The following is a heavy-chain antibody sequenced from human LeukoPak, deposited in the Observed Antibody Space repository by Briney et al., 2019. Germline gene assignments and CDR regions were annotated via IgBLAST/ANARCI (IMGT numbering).Heavy chain of an antibody. Sequence: SSETLSLTCSVSGGSVSSNTYHWSWIRQPPGKGLEWIGYIYHAGATNYNPSLKSRVTISVDTSKNQFSLKLSSVTAADTALYYCAKDSSGFVYWGQGTLVIVSS. CDR3: AKDSSGFVY. J-gene: IGHJ4*02. CDR1: GGSVSSNTYH. D-gene: IGHD3-22*01. V-gene: IGHV4-61*01. CDR2: IYHAGAT.